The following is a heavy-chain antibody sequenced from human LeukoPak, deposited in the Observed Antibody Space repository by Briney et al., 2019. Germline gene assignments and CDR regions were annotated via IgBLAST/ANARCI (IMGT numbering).Heavy chain of an antibody. CDR1: GAAISSGAYY. CDR3: ARDAEVRYTYRPQWYFDL. CDR2: IYYSGST. V-gene: IGHV4-31*03. Sequence: SETLSLTCTVSGAAISSGAYYWSWLPPHPGKGLEWIGYIYYSGSTYYNPPPKSRVTISLDTSKNQFSLKLSSVTAADTAMYYCARDAEVRYTYRPQWYFDLWGRGTRVTVPS. D-gene: IGHD5-18*01. J-gene: IGHJ2*01.